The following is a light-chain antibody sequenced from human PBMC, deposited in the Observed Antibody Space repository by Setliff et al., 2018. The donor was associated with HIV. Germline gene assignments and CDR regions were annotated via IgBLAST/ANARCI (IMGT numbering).Light chain of an antibody. CDR3: AAWDDSLNAYV. V-gene: IGLV1-44*01. Sequence: QSVLTQPPSASGTPGQRVTISCSGSFSNIGRNTINWYQQLPGTAPRLLIYGNFQRPSGVPDRFSGSKSGTSASLAISGLQSEDESDYFCAAWDDSLNAYVFGTGTKVNVL. CDR1: FSNIGRNT. CDR2: GNF. J-gene: IGLJ1*01.